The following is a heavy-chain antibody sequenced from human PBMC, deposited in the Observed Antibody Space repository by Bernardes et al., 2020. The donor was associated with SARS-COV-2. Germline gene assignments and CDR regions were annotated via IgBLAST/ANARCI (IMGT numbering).Heavy chain of an antibody. J-gene: IGHJ6*02. V-gene: IGHV4-34*01. Sequence: SETLSLTCAVHGEAFSGYYWSWIRQSPGKGLEWIGEINQSGSTYYNPSLQSRVSESVDTSRNQFSLRLSFVTAADTAVYYCAGSSCGIDCYIGGLRSWDYGMDVWGPGTTVTVSS. D-gene: IGHD2-21*01. CDR1: GEAFSGYY. CDR2: INQSGST. CDR3: AGSSCGIDCYIGGLRSWDYGMDV.